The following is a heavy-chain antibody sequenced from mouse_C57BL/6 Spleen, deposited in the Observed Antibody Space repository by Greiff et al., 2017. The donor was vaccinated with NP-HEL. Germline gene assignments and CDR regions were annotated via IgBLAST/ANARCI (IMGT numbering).Heavy chain of an antibody. V-gene: IGHV2-4*01. CDR1: GFSLTSYG. D-gene: IGHD1-1*01. Sequence: VQLQQSGPGLVQPSQSLSITCKVSGFSLTSYGVHWVRQPPGKGLEWLGVIGSGGSTDYIAAFISRLSLSKDNSKSQVFFKMNSLQADDTAIYYCAKKGLRYVAMDYGGQGTSVTVSS. CDR3: AKKGLRYVAMDY. CDR2: IGSGGST. J-gene: IGHJ4*01.